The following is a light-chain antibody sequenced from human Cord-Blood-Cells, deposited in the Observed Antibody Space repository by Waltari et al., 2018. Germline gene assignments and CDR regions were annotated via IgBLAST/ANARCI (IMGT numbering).Light chain of an antibody. Sequence: QAVVPQESSLTVSPGGPVTPTGGSRTGAVPRGHSPYWFQQKPGQAPRTLIYDTSNKHSWTPARFSGSLLGGKAALTLSGAQPEDEAEYYCLLSSSGARVFGGGTKLTVL. J-gene: IGLJ3*02. V-gene: IGLV7-46*01. CDR1: TGAVPRGHS. CDR3: LLSSSGARV. CDR2: DTS.